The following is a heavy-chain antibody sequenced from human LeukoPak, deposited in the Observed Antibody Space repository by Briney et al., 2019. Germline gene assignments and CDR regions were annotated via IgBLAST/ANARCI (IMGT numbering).Heavy chain of an antibody. CDR2: ISGSGGST. CDR3: AKGGSSGSNPNWFDP. Sequence: GGSLRLSCAASGFTFSSYGMSWVRQAPGKGLEWVSAISGSGGSTYYADSVKGRFTISRDNSKNTLYLQMNSLRAEDTAVYYCAKGGSSGSNPNWFDPWGQGTLVTFSS. J-gene: IGHJ5*02. D-gene: IGHD6-19*01. V-gene: IGHV3-23*01. CDR1: GFTFSSYG.